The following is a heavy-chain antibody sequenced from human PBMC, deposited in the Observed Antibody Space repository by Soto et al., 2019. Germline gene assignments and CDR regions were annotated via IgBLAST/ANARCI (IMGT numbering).Heavy chain of an antibody. V-gene: IGHV3-9*01. CDR2: ISWNSGSI. D-gene: IGHD4-17*01. Sequence: EVQLVESGGGLVQPGRSLRLSCAASGFTFDDYAMHWVRQAPGKGLEWVSGISWNSGSIGYADSVKGRFTISRDNAKNSLDLQMNSLRAEDTALYYCAKDYGDYREYYYYGMDVWGQGTTVTVSS. CDR1: GFTFDDYA. J-gene: IGHJ6*02. CDR3: AKDYGDYREYYYYGMDV.